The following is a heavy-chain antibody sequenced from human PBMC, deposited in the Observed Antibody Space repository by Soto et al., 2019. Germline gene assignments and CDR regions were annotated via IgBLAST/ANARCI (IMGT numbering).Heavy chain of an antibody. CDR1: GFTFSSYG. CDR2: VANDGSNQ. V-gene: IGHV3-30*03. Sequence: QVQLVESGGGVVQPGRSLRLSCAASGFTFSSYGMQWVRQSPGEGPEWVAIVANDGSNQYYAESVKGRFTISRDNSKTTVFLEMDSLRPEDTAVYYCARSSGGSSWYPPDYRGQGTLVTVSS. J-gene: IGHJ4*02. CDR3: ARSSGGSSWYPPDY. D-gene: IGHD6-13*01.